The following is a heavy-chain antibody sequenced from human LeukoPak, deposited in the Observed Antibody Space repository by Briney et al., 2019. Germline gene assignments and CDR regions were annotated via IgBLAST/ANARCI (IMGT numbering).Heavy chain of an antibody. CDR3: ARLTRLSTSPDRYYLDY. Sequence: SETLSLTCTVSGDSISSYYWSWIRQPPGKGLEWIGYIYTSGGTNYIPSLKGRVAISIDTSKNQFSLKLSSVTAADSAVYYCARLTRLSTSPDRYYLDYWGQGTLVTVSS. J-gene: IGHJ4*02. D-gene: IGHD6-6*01. CDR1: GDSISSYY. V-gene: IGHV4-4*09. CDR2: IYTSGGT.